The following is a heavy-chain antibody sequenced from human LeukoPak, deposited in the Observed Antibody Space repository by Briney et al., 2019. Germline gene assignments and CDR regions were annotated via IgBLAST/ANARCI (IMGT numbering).Heavy chain of an antibody. J-gene: IGHJ4*02. Sequence: GGSLRLSCAASGFTFSDYYMSWIRQAPGKGLEWVSYISSSGSNIYYADSVRGRFTISRDNAKNSLYLQMNGLRVEDTAVYYCAREFGSGSFYSLAYWGQGTLVTVSS. CDR2: ISSSGSNI. CDR1: GFTFSDYY. CDR3: AREFGSGSFYSLAY. D-gene: IGHD3-10*01. V-gene: IGHV3-11*01.